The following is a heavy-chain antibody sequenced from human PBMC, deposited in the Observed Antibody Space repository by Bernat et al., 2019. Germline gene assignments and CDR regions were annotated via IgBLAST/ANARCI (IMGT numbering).Heavy chain of an antibody. CDR2: ISSSSSYI. J-gene: IGHJ4*02. V-gene: IGHV3-21*01. CDR1: GFTFSSYS. Sequence: EVQLVESGGGLVKPGGSLRLSCAASGFTFSSYSMNWVRQAPGKGLEWVSSISSSSSYIYYADSVKGRFTVSRDNAKNSLYLQMNSLRAEDTAVYYCARDTVPEYYFDYWGQGTLVTVSS. CDR3: ARDTVPEYYFDY. D-gene: IGHD6-6*01.